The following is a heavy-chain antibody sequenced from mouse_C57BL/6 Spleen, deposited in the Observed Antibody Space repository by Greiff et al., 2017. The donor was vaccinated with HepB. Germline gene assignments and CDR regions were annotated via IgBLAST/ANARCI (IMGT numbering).Heavy chain of an antibody. CDR3: ARTSYYGSSYDYFDY. CDR1: GFTFSDYY. CDR2: INYDGSST. V-gene: IGHV5-16*01. Sequence: EVQLVESEGGLVQPGSSMKLSCTASGFTFSDYYMAWVRQVPEKGLEWVANINYDGSSTYYLDSLKSRFIISRDNAKNILYLQMSSLKSEDTATYYCARTSYYGSSYDYFDYWGQGTTLTVSS. J-gene: IGHJ2*01. D-gene: IGHD1-1*01.